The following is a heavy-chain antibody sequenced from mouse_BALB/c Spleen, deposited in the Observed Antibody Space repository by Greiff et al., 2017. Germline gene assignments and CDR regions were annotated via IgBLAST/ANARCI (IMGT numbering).Heavy chain of an antibody. Sequence: EVMLVESGGGLVQPGGSRKLSCAASGFTFSSFGMHWVRQAPEKGLEWVAYISSGSSTIYYADTVKGRFTISRDNPKNTLFLQMTSLRSEDTAMYYCARRKEGYYFDYWGQGTTLTVSS. D-gene: IGHD3-3*01. CDR3: ARRKEGYYFDY. CDR2: ISSGSSTI. J-gene: IGHJ2*01. CDR1: GFTFSSFG. V-gene: IGHV5-17*02.